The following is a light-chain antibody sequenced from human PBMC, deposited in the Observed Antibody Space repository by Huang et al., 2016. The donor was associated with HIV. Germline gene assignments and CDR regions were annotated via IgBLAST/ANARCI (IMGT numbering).Light chain of an antibody. CDR1: QSVSSSY. CDR2: GAF. CDR3: QHYGPSRWT. J-gene: IGKJ1*01. Sequence: EIVLTQSPGTLSVSPGERATLSCRAGQSVSSSYLAWYQQKPGQAPRLLIYGAFTRATGIPDRFIVSGSGTDFTLTISRLEPEDFAMYYCQHYGPSRWTFGQGTKVEIK. V-gene: IGKV3-20*01.